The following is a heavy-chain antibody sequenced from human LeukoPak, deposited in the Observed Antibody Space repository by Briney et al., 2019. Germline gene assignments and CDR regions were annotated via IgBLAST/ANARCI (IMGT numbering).Heavy chain of an antibody. J-gene: IGHJ4*02. D-gene: IGHD4-11*01. CDR3: ARDTGHDLWVSNSRQY. CDR1: GGSISRGGYS. CDR2: IYYSGST. V-gene: IGHV4-30-4*07. Sequence: SETLSLTCAVSGGSISRGGYSWSWIRQPPGKGLEWIGYIYYSGSTYYNPSLKSRVTISVDTSKNQFSLKLSSVTAADTAVYYCARDTGHDLWVSNSRQYWGQGTLVTVSS.